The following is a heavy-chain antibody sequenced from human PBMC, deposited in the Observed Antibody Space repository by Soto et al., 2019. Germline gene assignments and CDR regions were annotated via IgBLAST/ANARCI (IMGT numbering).Heavy chain of an antibody. J-gene: IGHJ4*02. CDR1: GCTFTSYG. CDR3: ARERDYYDSSGHSIPSFDY. Sequence: ASVKVSCKASGCTFTSYGISWVRQAPGQGLEWMGWISAYNGNTNYAQKLQGRVTMTTDTSTSTAYMELRSLRSDDTAVYYCARERDYYDSSGHSIPSFDYWGQGTLVTVSS. CDR2: ISAYNGNT. V-gene: IGHV1-18*01. D-gene: IGHD3-22*01.